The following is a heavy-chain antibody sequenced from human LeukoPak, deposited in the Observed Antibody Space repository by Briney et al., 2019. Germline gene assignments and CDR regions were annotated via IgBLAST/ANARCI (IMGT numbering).Heavy chain of an antibody. J-gene: IGHJ6*03. CDR3: ARGAGGGSSWYQYYYYIDV. CDR1: GGSFSGYY. D-gene: IGHD6-13*01. V-gene: IGHV4-34*01. CDR2: INHSGST. Sequence: PSETLSLTCADYGGSFSGYYWSWIRQPPGKGLEWIGEINHSGSTNYNPSLKSRVTISVDTSKNQFSLKLSSVTAADTAVYYCARGAGGGSSWYQYYYYIDVWGKGTTVTVSS.